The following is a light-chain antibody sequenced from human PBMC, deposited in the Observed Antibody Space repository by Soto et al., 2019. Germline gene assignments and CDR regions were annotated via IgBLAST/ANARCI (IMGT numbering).Light chain of an antibody. CDR3: QQYYSFPPT. CDR2: DAS. CDR1: PGIGND. J-gene: IGKJ1*01. V-gene: IGKV1-13*02. Sequence: AIQITPTPTSLSASVGDRVTLTCRASPGIGNDLGWYQQKPGKAPKLLIYDASTLESGVPSRFSGSRSGTEFTLTISCLQSEDFATYYCQQYYSFPPTFGQGTKVDIK.